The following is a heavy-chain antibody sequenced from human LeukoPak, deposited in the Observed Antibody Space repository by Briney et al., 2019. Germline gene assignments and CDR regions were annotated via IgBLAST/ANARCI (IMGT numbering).Heavy chain of an antibody. Sequence: GGSLRLSCAAPGFTFSSYTMSWVRQAPGKGLEWVSTITTSDGNTYYADSVKGRFTVSRDNSKNTLFLQMNSLRAEDTAVYYCAKDGGLWVSAHWGDSWGRGTLVTVSS. CDR2: ITTSDGNT. V-gene: IGHV3-23*01. CDR3: AKDGGLWVSAHWGDS. D-gene: IGHD7-27*01. CDR1: GFTFSSYT. J-gene: IGHJ4*02.